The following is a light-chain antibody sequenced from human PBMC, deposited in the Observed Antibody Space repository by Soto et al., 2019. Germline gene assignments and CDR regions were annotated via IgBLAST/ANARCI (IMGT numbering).Light chain of an antibody. CDR1: QSVSNY. CDR2: DAS. J-gene: IGKJ4*01. CDR3: QQRSSWPRLT. V-gene: IGKV3-11*01. Sequence: EIVLTQSPATLSLSPGERATLSCRASQSVSNYLAWFQQKPGQAPRLLIYDASNRATGIPARFSGSGSGTDFTLTISSREPADFAVYYGQQRSSWPRLTFGGGTKVEI.